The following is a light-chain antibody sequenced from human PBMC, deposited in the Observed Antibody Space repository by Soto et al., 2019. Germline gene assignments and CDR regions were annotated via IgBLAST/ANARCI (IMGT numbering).Light chain of an antibody. Sequence: DIQMTQSPSSLSASVGDRVTITCRASHTFSSFLNWYQQKRGKPPTLLIYGASSLAAGVPSRFSGSGSGTDFTLTISSLQPDDFASYYCQQYSSSTTFGQGTKVEIK. CDR1: HTFSSF. V-gene: IGKV1-5*01. J-gene: IGKJ1*01. CDR2: GAS. CDR3: QQYSSSTT.